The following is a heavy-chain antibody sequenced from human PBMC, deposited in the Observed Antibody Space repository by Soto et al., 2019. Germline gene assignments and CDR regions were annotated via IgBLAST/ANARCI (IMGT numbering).Heavy chain of an antibody. D-gene: IGHD2-15*01. V-gene: IGHV4-31*03. Sequence: QVQLQESGPGLVKPSQTLSLTCNVSGGSISSGTSYWTWIRQRPGEGLEWIGHIYFTGATYSNPSLRSRLTMSVDTSNNQFSLKLTSVTAADTATYYCASIPRRGYSYGIDYWGQGTLVTVSS. CDR3: ASIPRRGYSYGIDY. J-gene: IGHJ4*02. CDR2: IYFTGAT. CDR1: GGSISSGTSY.